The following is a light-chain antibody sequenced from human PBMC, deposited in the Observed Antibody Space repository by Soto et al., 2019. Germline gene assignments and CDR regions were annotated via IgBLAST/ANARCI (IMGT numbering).Light chain of an antibody. Sequence: ESVLTQSPGTLSLSPGEKGTLSCRASQSVSSSYLAWYQQKPGQAPRLLIYGASSRATGIPDRFSGSGSGTDFTLTVSRLEPEDFAVYYCQQFGSSSWTFGQGTKVEIK. J-gene: IGKJ1*01. V-gene: IGKV3-20*01. CDR2: GAS. CDR3: QQFGSSSWT. CDR1: QSVSSSY.